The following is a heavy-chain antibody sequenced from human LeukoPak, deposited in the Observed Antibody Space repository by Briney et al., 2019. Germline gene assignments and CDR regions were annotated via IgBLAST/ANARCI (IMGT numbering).Heavy chain of an antibody. CDR2: ISGSGGST. CDR3: AKDGDCGGDCYRYFDY. V-gene: IGHV3-23*01. D-gene: IGHD2-21*02. J-gene: IGHJ4*02. Sequence: GGSLRLSCAASGFTFSSYAMSWVRQTPGKGLEWVSAISGSGGSTYYADSVKGRFTISRDNSKNTLYLQMNSLRAEDTAVYYCAKDGDCGGDCYRYFDYWGQGTLVTVSS. CDR1: GFTFSSYA.